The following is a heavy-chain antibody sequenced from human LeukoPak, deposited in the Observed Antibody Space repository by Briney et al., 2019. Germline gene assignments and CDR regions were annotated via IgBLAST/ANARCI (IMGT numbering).Heavy chain of an antibody. V-gene: IGHV4-59*01. Sequence: SETLSLTCTVAGGSISSYYWSWIRQPPGKRLEWIGYIYYSGSTNYNPSLKSRVTISVDTSKNQFSLKLSSVTAADTAVYYCARGPSAAAGPYWYFDLWGRGTLVTVSS. J-gene: IGHJ2*01. CDR1: GGSISSYY. CDR3: ARGPSAAAGPYWYFDL. D-gene: IGHD6-13*01. CDR2: IYYSGST.